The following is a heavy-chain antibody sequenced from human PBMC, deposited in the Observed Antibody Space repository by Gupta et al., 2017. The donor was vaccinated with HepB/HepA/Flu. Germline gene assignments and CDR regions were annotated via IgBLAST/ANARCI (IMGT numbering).Heavy chain of an antibody. D-gene: IGHD3-3*01. J-gene: IGHJ6*03. CDR3: AKDLWFWSGMDV. CDR1: GFTIGGHA. Sequence: EVQLLESGGDLVQPGGALRLSCAVSGFTIGGHAMGWVRQAPGKGLEWVSGIGSDMREHYTDSVRGRFTISRDNSENRVYLQMNSLRVEDTAVYYCAKDLWFWSGMDVWGKGTTVTVSS. V-gene: IGHV3-23*01. CDR2: IGSDMRE.